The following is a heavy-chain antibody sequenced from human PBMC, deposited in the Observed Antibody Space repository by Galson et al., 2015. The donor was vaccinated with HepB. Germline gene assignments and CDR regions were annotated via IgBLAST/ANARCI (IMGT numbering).Heavy chain of an antibody. V-gene: IGHV5-51*01. Sequence: QSGAEVKRPGESLKISCQGSGYSFDYYWIAWVRQMPGKGLEWMGIIYPGESETRFGPSFQGQVSFPVDRPTSTAYLHWNSLKASDTAIYYCARLVDGYEDYWGQGTLVTVSS. CDR2: IYPGESET. CDR3: ARLVDGYEDY. CDR1: GYSFDYYW. J-gene: IGHJ4*02. D-gene: IGHD5-24*01.